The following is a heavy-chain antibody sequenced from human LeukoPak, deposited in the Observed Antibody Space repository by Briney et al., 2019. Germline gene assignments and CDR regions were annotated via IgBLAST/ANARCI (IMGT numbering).Heavy chain of an antibody. CDR3: ARGPRGYDSSGP. D-gene: IGHD3-22*01. CDR1: GFTFSSYW. V-gene: IGHV3-7*02. J-gene: IGHJ5*02. Sequence: GGSLRLSCAASGFTFSSYWMSWVRQTPAKGLEWLANIKQEGTETYYVDSVKGRFTISRDNAKSSLYLQMNSLRAEDTAVYYCARGPRGYDSSGPWGQGTLVTVSS. CDR2: IKQEGTET.